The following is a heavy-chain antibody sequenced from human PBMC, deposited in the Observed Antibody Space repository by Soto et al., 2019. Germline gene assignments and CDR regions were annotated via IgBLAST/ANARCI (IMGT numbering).Heavy chain of an antibody. CDR2: IYPGDSDT. CDR1: GNSFTTNW. CDR3: ARQGYSYSYDN. Sequence: GESLKISCQGSGNSFTTNWIAWVRQMPGKGLEWMGIIYPGDSDTRYSPSFQGQVTISVDKSISTAYLQWSSLKASDTAMYYCARQGYSYSYDNWGQGSQVTVST. V-gene: IGHV5-51*01. D-gene: IGHD5-18*01. J-gene: IGHJ4*02.